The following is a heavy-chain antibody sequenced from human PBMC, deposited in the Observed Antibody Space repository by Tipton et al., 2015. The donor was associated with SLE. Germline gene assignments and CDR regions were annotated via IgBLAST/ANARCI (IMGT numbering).Heavy chain of an antibody. CDR3: AKYSSSSDY. Sequence: TLSLTCTVSGGSISSSGYYWGWIRQPPGKGLEWIGNIYYSGSTYCNPSLKSRVTISVDTSKNQFSLKLSSVTAADTAVYYCAKYSSSSDYWGQGTLVTVSS. CDR1: GGSISSSGYY. D-gene: IGHD6-6*01. CDR2: IYYSGST. V-gene: IGHV4-39*07. J-gene: IGHJ4*02.